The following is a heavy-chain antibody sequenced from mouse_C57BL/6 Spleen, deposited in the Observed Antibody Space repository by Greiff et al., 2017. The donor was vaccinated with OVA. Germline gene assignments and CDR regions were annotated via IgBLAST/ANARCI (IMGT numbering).Heavy chain of an antibody. V-gene: IGHV1-39*01. CDR3: ARGVTTVVATNAMDD. CDR2: INPNYGTT. J-gene: IGHJ4*01. CDR1: GYSFTDYN. Sequence: EVQLQESGPELVKPGASVKISCKASGYSFTDYNMNWVKQSNGKSLEWIGVINPNYGTTSYNQKFKGKATLTVDQSSSTAYMQLNSLTSEDSAVYDGARGVTTVVATNAMDDWGEGTSVTVSA. D-gene: IGHD1-1*01.